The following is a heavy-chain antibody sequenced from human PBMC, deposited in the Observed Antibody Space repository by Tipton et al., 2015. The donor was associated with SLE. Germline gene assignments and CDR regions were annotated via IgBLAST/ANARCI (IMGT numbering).Heavy chain of an antibody. V-gene: IGHV4-34*01. CDR2: INHSGST. CDR1: GGSFSDYY. D-gene: IGHD3/OR15-3a*01. CDR3: ARHVAFLDWLTYYFDL. Sequence: TLSLTCAVYGGSFSDYYWSWIRQPPGKGLEWIGEINHSGSTNYNPSLKSRVTISVDTSKNQFSLNLTSVTAADTAVYYCARHVAFLDWLTYYFDLWGQGMQVTVSS. J-gene: IGHJ4*02.